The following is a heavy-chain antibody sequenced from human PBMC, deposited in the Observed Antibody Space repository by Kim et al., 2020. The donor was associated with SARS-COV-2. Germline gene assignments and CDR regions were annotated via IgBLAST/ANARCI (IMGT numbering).Heavy chain of an antibody. J-gene: IGHJ6*02. CDR3: AKGGFDWLPHELTYYYGMDV. V-gene: IGHV3-30*18. CDR1: GFTFSSYG. CDR2: ISYDGSNK. Sequence: GGSLRLSCAASGFTFSSYGMHWVRQAPGKGLEWVAVISYDGSNKYYADSVKGRFTISRDNSKNTLYLQMNSLRAEDTAVYYCAKGGFDWLPHELTYYYGMDVWGQGTTVTVPS. D-gene: IGHD3-9*01.